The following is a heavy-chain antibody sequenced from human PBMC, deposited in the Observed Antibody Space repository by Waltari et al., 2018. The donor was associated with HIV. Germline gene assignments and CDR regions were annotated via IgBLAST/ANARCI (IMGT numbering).Heavy chain of an antibody. Sequence: QVHLVESGGGVVQPGGSLRLSCAASGFPFNSYAIQWVRQAPGKGLEGVAVISYDGGNKYYADSVKGRFIISRDNSKNTLYLQLNSLRAEDKAVYYCAILSGSFDIWGQGTRVSVSS. CDR3: AILSGSFDI. J-gene: IGHJ3*02. V-gene: IGHV3-30-3*01. CDR2: ISYDGGNK. D-gene: IGHD1-20*01. CDR1: GFPFNSYA.